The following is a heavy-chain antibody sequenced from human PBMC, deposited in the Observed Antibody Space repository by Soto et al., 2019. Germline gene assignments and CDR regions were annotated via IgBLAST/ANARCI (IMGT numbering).Heavy chain of an antibody. Sequence: GGSLRLSCAASGFTFSSYWMSWVRQAPGKGLEWVANIKQDGSEKYYVDSVKGRFTISRDNAKNSLYLQMNSLRAEDTAVYYCARVSPPVFYGSGSHFLPRLFDYWGQGTLVTVSS. CDR3: ARVSPPVFYGSGSHFLPRLFDY. D-gene: IGHD3-10*01. V-gene: IGHV3-7*01. CDR2: IKQDGSEK. CDR1: GFTFSSYW. J-gene: IGHJ4*02.